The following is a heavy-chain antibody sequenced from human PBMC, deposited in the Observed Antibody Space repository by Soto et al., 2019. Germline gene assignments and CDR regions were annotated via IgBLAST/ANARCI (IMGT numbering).Heavy chain of an antibody. D-gene: IGHD3-16*01. V-gene: IGHV3-23*03. Sequence: EVQLLESGGGLVQPGGSLRLSCIASGFTFSNYAMIWVRQAPGKGPEWASSIEIGARATYYGDPVKGRFTISRDDSQNALYLQMNSLRAEDTAVYFCAKGNGGYFDHWGQGSLVTVSS. CDR3: AKGNGGYFDH. CDR1: GFTFSNYA. CDR2: IEIGARAT. J-gene: IGHJ4*02.